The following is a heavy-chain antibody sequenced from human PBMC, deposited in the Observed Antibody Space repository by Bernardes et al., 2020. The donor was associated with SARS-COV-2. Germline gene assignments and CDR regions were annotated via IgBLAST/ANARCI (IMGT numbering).Heavy chain of an antibody. CDR1: GVSISNGDSY. J-gene: IGHJ4*02. D-gene: IGHD5-18*01. Sequence: SETLSLTCTVSGVSISNGDSYWTWLRQPPGRGLEWIGHIHYSGTTYFNPSLRSRVSLSVQTSNNQFSLTLNSVTAADTAVYYCARDRQRWLGIDYWGQGTLVPVSS. V-gene: IGHV4-30-4*01. CDR3: ARDRQRWLGIDY. CDR2: IHYSGTT.